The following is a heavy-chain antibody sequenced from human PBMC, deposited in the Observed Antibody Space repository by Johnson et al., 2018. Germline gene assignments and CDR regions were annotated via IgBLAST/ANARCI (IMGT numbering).Heavy chain of an antibody. CDR3: ARSPTVTTQSPLNYYYMDV. V-gene: IGHV3-30*03. Sequence: QVQLVQSGGGVVQPGRSLRLSCAASGFTFSSYGMHWVRQAPGKGLEWVAVISYDGSNKYYADSVKGRFTISRDNSKNTLYLQMNSLRAEDTAVYYCARSPTVTTQSPLNYYYMDVWGKGTTVTVSS. D-gene: IGHD4-11*01. CDR1: GFTFSSYG. J-gene: IGHJ6*03. CDR2: ISYDGSNK.